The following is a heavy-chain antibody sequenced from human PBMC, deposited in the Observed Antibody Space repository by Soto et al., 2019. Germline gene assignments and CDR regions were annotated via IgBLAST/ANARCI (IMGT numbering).Heavy chain of an antibody. CDR2: LSGGGTTT. CDR1: GFTFSSYA. CDR3: AKDERGDGSGPFHY. D-gene: IGHD3-10*01. J-gene: IGHJ4*02. V-gene: IGHV3-23*01. Sequence: EVQLLESGGGLGQPGGSLRLSCAASGFTFSSYAMSWVRQAPGKGLEWVSALSGGGTTTYYADSVKGRFTISRDNSKNTLYLQMNSLRAEDTAIYYCAKDERGDGSGPFHYWGQGTLVTVSS.